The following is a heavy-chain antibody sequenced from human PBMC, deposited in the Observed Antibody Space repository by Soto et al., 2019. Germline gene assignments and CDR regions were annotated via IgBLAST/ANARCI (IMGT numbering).Heavy chain of an antibody. D-gene: IGHD6-19*01. J-gene: IGHJ5*02. CDR3: AKGSSSGWYVGDNWFDP. CDR1: GFTFSSYG. V-gene: IGHV3-30*18. CDR2: ISYDGSNK. Sequence: GGSLRLSCAASGFTFSSYGMHWVRQAPGKGLEWVAVISYDGSNKYYADSVKGRFTISRDNSKNTLYLQMNSLRAEDTAVYYCAKGSSSGWYVGDNWFDPWGQGTLVTVSS.